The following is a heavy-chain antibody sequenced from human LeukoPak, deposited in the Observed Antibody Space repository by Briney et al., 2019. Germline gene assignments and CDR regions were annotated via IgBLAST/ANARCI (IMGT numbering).Heavy chain of an antibody. V-gene: IGHV3-23*01. CDR3: AKDVTLGYRDY. D-gene: IGHD2-15*01. CDR1: GFTFSIYA. J-gene: IGHJ4*02. Sequence: GSLRLSCSASGFTFSIYAMSWVRQAPGKGLEWVSAISGSGGSTYYADSVKGRFTISRDNSKNTLYLQMNSLRAEDTAVYYCAKDVTLGYRDYWGQGTLVTVSS. CDR2: ISGSGGST.